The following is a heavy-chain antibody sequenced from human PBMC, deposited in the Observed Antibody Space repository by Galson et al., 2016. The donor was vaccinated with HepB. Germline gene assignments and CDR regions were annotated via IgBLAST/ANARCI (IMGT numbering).Heavy chain of an antibody. V-gene: IGHV3-23*01. J-gene: IGHJ4*02. Sequence: SLRLSCAASGFTFNTYCMGWVRQAPGKGLEWVSGIDPTGGRTHYADSVQGRFTISRDNSKNTLYLQMNSLRAADTAVYFCAKDHRGELPEQFDYWGQGTLVTVSS. CDR3: AKDHRGELPEQFDY. CDR2: IDPTGGRT. CDR1: GFTFNTYC. D-gene: IGHD1-26*01.